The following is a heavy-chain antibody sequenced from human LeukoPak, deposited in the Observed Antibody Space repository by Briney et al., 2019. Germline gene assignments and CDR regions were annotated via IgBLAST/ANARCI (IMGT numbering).Heavy chain of an antibody. D-gene: IGHD5-24*01. CDR1: GYSFTSYW. CDR3: ARQTMATIASTGGMDV. J-gene: IGHJ6*02. V-gene: IGHV5-51*01. CDR2: IYPGDSDT. Sequence: GSPKTSRKGSGYSFTSYWLGWVRQMPGEGLEWVGIIYPGDSDTRYSPSFQGQVTISADKSISTAYLQWSSLKAADTAMYYCARQTMATIASTGGMDVWGQGTTVTVSS.